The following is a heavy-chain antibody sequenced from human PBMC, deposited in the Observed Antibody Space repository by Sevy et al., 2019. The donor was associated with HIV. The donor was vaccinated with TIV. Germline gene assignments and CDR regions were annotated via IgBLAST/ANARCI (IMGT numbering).Heavy chain of an antibody. D-gene: IGHD3-3*01. J-gene: IGHJ5*02. Sequence: GGALRLSCAASGFTFSSFAMSWVRQAPGKGLEWVSAIIGSGASTNYADSVKGRFTISRDNSKNTLYLPMNSLRAEDTAVYYCAKGGIWSPPTWFDPWGQGTLVTVSS. V-gene: IGHV3-23*01. CDR1: GFTFSSFA. CDR2: IIGSGAST. CDR3: AKGGIWSPPTWFDP.